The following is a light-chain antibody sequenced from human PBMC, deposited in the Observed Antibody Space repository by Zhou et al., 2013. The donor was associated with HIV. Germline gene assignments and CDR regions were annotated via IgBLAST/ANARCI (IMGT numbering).Light chain of an antibody. Sequence: EIVLTQSPGTLSLSPGERATLSCRASQSVSSNLAWYQQKAGQAPRLLIYGASTRATGIPARFSGSGSGTEFTLTISSLQSEDFAVYYCQQNNNWPPKITFGQGTRLEIK. CDR3: QQNNNWPPKIT. V-gene: IGKV3-15*01. CDR2: GAS. CDR1: QSVSSN. J-gene: IGKJ5*01.